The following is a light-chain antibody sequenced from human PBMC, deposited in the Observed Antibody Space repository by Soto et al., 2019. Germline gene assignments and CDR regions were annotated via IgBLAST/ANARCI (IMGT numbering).Light chain of an antibody. Sequence: IQMTKSPSTLSASVGDRVTITCRASQRGRSWLAWYQQKPGRAPKFLIYDVSSLESGAPSRFSGSGSGTEFNLTISNLQPDDFATYYGQQYDNYPLTFGGATKVEI. CDR1: QRGRSW. CDR2: DVS. CDR3: QQYDNYPLT. J-gene: IGKJ4*01. V-gene: IGKV1-5*01.